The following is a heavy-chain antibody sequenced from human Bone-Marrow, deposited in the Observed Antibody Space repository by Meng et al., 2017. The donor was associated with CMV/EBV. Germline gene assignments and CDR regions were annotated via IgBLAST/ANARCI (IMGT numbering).Heavy chain of an antibody. Sequence: ASVKVSGKASGYRFTSYGISWVRQAPGQGLEWMGWISGFDGHTNDAQQFQGRVTMTIDTPTSTAYMELRSLRSADTAVYFWARDRSYNWYDPWGQGTPVTVSS. J-gene: IGHJ5*02. CDR2: ISGFDGHT. CDR3: ARDRSYNWYDP. V-gene: IGHV1-18*01. D-gene: IGHD3-10*01. CDR1: GYRFTSYG.